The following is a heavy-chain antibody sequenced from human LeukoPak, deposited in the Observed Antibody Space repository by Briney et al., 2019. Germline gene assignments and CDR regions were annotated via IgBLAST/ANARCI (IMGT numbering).Heavy chain of an antibody. CDR3: ASHDIVVVPAAARISAFDI. D-gene: IGHD2-2*01. Sequence: SETLSLTCTVSGGSISSSSYYWGWIRQPPGKGLEWTGSIFYSGSTYYNPSLKSRVTISVDTSKNQFSLKLSSVTAADTAVYYCASHDIVVVPAAARISAFDIWGQGTMVTVSS. J-gene: IGHJ3*02. CDR2: IFYSGST. CDR1: GGSISSSSYY. V-gene: IGHV4-39*01.